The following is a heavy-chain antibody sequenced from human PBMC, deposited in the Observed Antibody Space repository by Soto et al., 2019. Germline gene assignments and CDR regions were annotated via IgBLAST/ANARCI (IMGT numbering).Heavy chain of an antibody. V-gene: IGHV3-15*07. CDR2: IKSKIDGGTT. CDR1: GFTFSNAW. CDR3: TTDRRYDILTGWFYGMDV. J-gene: IGHJ6*02. Sequence: GGSLRLSCAASGFTFSNAWMNWVRQAPGKGLEWVGRIKSKIDGGTTDYAAPVKGRFTISRDDSKNTLYLEMNSLKTEDTAVYYCTTDRRYDILTGWFYGMDVWGQGTTVTVSS. D-gene: IGHD3-9*01.